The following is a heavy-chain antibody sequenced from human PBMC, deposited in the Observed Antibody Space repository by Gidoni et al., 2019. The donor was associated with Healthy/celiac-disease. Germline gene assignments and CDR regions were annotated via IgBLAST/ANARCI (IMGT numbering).Heavy chain of an antibody. Sequence: QVQLVESGGGVVQPGGALRLSCAASGFTFSSYGMHWVRQAPGKGLEWVAFIRYDGSNKYYADSVKGRFTISRDNSKNTLYLQMNSLRAEDTAVYYCAKGPLGGLKQTYYYYYMDVWGKGTTVTVSS. CDR3: AKGPLGGLKQTYYYYYMDV. CDR1: GFTFSSYG. J-gene: IGHJ6*03. CDR2: IRYDGSNK. D-gene: IGHD3-10*01. V-gene: IGHV3-30*02.